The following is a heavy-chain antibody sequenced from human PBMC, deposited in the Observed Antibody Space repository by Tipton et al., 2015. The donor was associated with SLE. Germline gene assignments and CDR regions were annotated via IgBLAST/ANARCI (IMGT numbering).Heavy chain of an antibody. Sequence: TLSLTCTVSGGSISSGSYYWSWIRQPAGKGLEWIGYIYTSGSTNYNPSLKSRVTISVDTSKNQLSLKLSSVTAADTAVYYCARDAMIVVAHDAFDIWGQGTMVTVSS. D-gene: IGHD3-22*01. V-gene: IGHV4-61*09. CDR3: ARDAMIVVAHDAFDI. CDR2: IYTSGST. CDR1: GGSISSGSYY. J-gene: IGHJ3*02.